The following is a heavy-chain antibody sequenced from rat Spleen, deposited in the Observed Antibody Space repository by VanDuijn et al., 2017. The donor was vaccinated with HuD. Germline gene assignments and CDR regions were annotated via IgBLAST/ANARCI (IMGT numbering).Heavy chain of an antibody. CDR2: ITNTGGNT. CDR1: EFTFNNYW. J-gene: IGHJ4*01. CDR3: TRDGYYSGEHSYLLDV. D-gene: IGHD1-1*01. V-gene: IGHV5-31*01. Sequence: EVQVVESGGGLVQPGRSLKLSCVASEFTFNNYWMTWIRQAPGKGLEWVASITNTGGNTYYPDSVKGRFTISRDNAKSTLYLQMNSLRSEDTATYYCTRDGYYSGEHSYLLDVWGQGASVTVSS.